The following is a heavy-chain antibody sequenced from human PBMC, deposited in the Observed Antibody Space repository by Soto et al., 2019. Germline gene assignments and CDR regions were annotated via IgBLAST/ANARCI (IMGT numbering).Heavy chain of an antibody. J-gene: IGHJ5*01. V-gene: IGHV4-4*02. CDR3: AREGRLHWFES. Sequence: QVHLQESGPGLVKPSETLSLTCAVSGDSIETETWWSWLRQLPGTGLEWIGEIKHTGDANANPALRSRVYMSVDRTKNQFFLNLRSVSAADTAVDFCAREGRLHWFESWGQGTLVTVSS. CDR2: IKHTGDA. CDR1: GDSIETETW.